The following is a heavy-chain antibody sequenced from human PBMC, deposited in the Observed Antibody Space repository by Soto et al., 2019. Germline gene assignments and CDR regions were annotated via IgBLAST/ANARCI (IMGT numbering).Heavy chain of an antibody. V-gene: IGHV3-11*05. D-gene: IGHD2-15*01. CDR3: ARGGDRINAYYGMDV. Sequence: QVQLVESGGGLVKPGGSLRLSCAASGFTFSDYYMSWIRQAPGNGLEWVSYISSSSSYTNYADSVKGRFTISRDNAKNSLYLQMNSLRAEDTAVYCCARGGDRINAYYGMDVWGQGTTVTVSS. CDR1: GFTFSDYY. J-gene: IGHJ6*02. CDR2: ISSSSSYT.